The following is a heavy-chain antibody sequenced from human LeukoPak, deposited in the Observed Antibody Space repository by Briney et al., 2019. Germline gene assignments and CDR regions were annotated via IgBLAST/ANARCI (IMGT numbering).Heavy chain of an antibody. CDR3: AKAPYLRRDGYNWHFDY. J-gene: IGHJ4*02. D-gene: IGHD5-12*01. CDR1: GFTFSSYA. V-gene: IGHV3-23*01. CDR2: ISGSGGST. Sequence: PTGGSLRLSCAASGFTFSSYAMSWVRQAPGKGLEWVSAISGSGGSTYYADSVKGRFTISRDNSKNTLYLQMNSLRAEDTAVYYCAKAPYLRRDGYNWHFDYWGQGTLVTVSS.